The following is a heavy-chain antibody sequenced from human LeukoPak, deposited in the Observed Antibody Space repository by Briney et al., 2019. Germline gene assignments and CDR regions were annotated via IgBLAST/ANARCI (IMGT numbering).Heavy chain of an antibody. CDR2: INPNSGGT. D-gene: IGHD3-22*01. CDR1: GYTFTGYY. J-gene: IGHJ3*02. CDR3: ARDWGYYYDSSGRHDAFDI. V-gene: IGHV1-2*02. Sequence: GASVKVSCKASGYTFTGYYMHWVRQAPGQGLEWMGWINPNSGGTNYAQKFQGRVTMTRDTSISTAYMELRSLRSDDTAVYYCARDWGYYYDSSGRHDAFDIWGQGTMVTVSS.